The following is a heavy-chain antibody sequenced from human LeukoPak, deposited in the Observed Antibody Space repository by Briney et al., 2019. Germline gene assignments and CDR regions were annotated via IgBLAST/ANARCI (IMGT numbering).Heavy chain of an antibody. CDR3: AKDRYYSDSSGHGAFDI. Sequence: GGSLRLSCAASGFTFSYNAMHWVRQAPGKGLEWVAFIRYDGNTQYYADSVKGRFTISRDNSKYTLYLQMNSQRAEDTAVYYCAKDRYYSDSSGHGAFDIWGQGTMVTVSS. D-gene: IGHD3-22*01. J-gene: IGHJ3*02. V-gene: IGHV3-30*02. CDR2: IRYDGNTQ. CDR1: GFTFSYNA.